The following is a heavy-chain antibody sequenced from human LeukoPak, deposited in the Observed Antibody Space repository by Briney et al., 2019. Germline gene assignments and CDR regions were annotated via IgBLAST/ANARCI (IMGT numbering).Heavy chain of an antibody. CDR1: GYTFTSYA. J-gene: IGHJ3*02. Sequence: GASVKVSCKASGYTFTSYAMNWVRQTPGQGLEWMGWINTNTGNPTYAQGFTGRFVFSLDTSVSTAYLQISSLKAEDTAVYYCARDKERWELGNDAFDIWGQGTMVTVSS. CDR2: INTNTGNP. V-gene: IGHV7-4-1*02. CDR3: ARDKERWELGNDAFDI. D-gene: IGHD1-26*01.